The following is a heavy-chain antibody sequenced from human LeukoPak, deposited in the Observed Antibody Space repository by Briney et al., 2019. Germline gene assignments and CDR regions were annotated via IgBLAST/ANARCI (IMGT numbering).Heavy chain of an antibody. Sequence: ASVKVSCKASGYTFTSYAMNWVRQAPGQGLEWMGWINTNTGNPTYAQGFTGRFVFSLDTSVSTAYLQISSLKAEDTAVYYCARGESGSYYPPPDKWVYFDYWGQGTLVTVSS. CDR3: ARGESGSYYPPPDKWVYFDY. D-gene: IGHD1-26*01. V-gene: IGHV7-4-1*02. CDR1: GYTFTSYA. CDR2: INTNTGNP. J-gene: IGHJ4*02.